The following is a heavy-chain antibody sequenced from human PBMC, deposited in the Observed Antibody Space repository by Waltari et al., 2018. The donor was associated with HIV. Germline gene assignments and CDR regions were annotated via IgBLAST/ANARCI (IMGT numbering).Heavy chain of an antibody. CDR2: ISGHSTGI. CDR3: SRGPMYNWFDP. D-gene: IGHD3-10*02. J-gene: IGHJ5*02. V-gene: IGHV3-9*01. Sequence: EVQLVESGGGLVQPGRSLRLSCTASGFKFDDYAMHWVRQPPGKGLEWVSSISGHSTGITYADSVKGRFTISRDNAKKSLYLQMDSLIPEDTAFYYCSRGPMYNWFDPWGQGTLVTVSS. CDR1: GFKFDDYA.